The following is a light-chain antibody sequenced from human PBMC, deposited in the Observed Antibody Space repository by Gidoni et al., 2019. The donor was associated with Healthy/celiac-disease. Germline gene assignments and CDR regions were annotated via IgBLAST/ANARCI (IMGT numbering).Light chain of an antibody. J-gene: IGLJ2*01. CDR2: GNS. Sequence: QSVLTQPPSVSGAPGPRVTISCTGSSSNIRAGYDVHWYQQLPGTAPKLLIYGNSNRPSGVPDRFSGSKSGTSASLAITGLQAEDEADYYCQSYDSSLSVHVVFGGETKLTVL. V-gene: IGLV1-40*01. CDR3: QSYDSSLSVHVV. CDR1: SSNIRAGYD.